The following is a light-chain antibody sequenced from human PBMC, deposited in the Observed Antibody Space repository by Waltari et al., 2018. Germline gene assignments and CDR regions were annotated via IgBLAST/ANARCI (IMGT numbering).Light chain of an antibody. CDR1: SLRSYY. J-gene: IGLJ2*01. V-gene: IGLV3-19*01. CDR2: GKN. CDR3: NSRDSSGNHLV. Sequence: SSELTQDPAVSVALGHTVRITCQGDSLRSYYASWYQQKPGQAPVLVTYGKNNRPSGIPDRFSGSSSGNTASLTITGAQAEDEADYYCNSRDSSGNHLVFGGGTKLTVL.